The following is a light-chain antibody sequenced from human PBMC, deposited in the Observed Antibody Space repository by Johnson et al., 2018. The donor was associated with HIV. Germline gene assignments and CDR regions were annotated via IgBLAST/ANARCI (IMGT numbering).Light chain of an antibody. CDR3: GTWDSSLRVGF. Sequence: VLTQPPSVSAAPGQKVTISCSGSSSNIGNNYVSWYQQLPGTAPKLLIYDNNKRPSGNPDRFSGSKSGTSATLGITGLQTGDEADYYCGTWDSSLRVGFFGTGTKVTVL. CDR2: DNN. CDR1: SSNIGNNY. J-gene: IGLJ1*01. V-gene: IGLV1-51*01.